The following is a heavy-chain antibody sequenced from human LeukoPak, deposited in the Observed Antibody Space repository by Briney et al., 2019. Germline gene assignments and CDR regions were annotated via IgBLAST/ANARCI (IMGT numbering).Heavy chain of an antibody. CDR1: GFTFSSYE. CDR2: ISSSGSAI. V-gene: IGHV3-48*03. D-gene: IGHD3-22*01. Sequence: GGSLRLSCAASGFTFSSYEMNWVRQAPGKGLEWVSFISSSGSAIHYEDSVRGRFTISRDNAKNSLYLQMNRLRAEDTAVYYCAREKLSFFDSSGYFDYWGQGILVTVSS. CDR3: AREKLSFFDSSGYFDY. J-gene: IGHJ4*02.